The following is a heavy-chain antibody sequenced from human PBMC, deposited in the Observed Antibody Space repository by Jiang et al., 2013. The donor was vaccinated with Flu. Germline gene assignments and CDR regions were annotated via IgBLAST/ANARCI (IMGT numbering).Heavy chain of an antibody. J-gene: IGHJ4*02. CDR2: IRYDGSNK. D-gene: IGHD2-15*01. V-gene: IGHV3-30*02. CDR1: GFNFDYYA. CDR3: ATLRGSSYDTYLLDS. Sequence: VQLVESGGGVVRPGGSLTLSCAASGFNFDYYAMYWVRQASGKGLEWLTSIRYDGSNKYYADSVKGRFTISRDNPKNTLFLQMNSLRADDTAVYFCATLRGSSYDTYLLDSWGQGTLVSVSS.